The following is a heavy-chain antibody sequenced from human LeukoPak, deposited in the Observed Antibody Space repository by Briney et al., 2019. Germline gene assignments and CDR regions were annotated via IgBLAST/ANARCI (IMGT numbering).Heavy chain of an antibody. J-gene: IGHJ4*02. CDR2: INSDGSST. D-gene: IGHD6-6*01. V-gene: IGHV3-74*01. CDR3: ARDPNIAARHAAFDY. Sequence: GGSLRLSCAASGFTFSSYWMHWVRQAPGKGLVWVSRINSDGSSTSYADSVKGRFTISRDNAKNTLYLQMNSLRAEDTAVYYCARDPNIAARHAAFDYWGQGTLVTVSS. CDR1: GFTFSSYW.